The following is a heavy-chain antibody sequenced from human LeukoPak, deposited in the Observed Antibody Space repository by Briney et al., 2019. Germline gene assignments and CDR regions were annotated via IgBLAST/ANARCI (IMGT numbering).Heavy chain of an antibody. D-gene: IGHD5-12*01. CDR1: GFTFSDYY. Sequence: GGSLRLSCAASGFTFSDYYMSWIRQAPGKGLEWVSDISSSGSTIYYADSVKGRFTISRDNAKNSLYLQMNSLRAEDTAVYYCARDRGYDWPYGAFDIWGQGTMVTVSS. V-gene: IGHV3-11*01. J-gene: IGHJ3*02. CDR3: ARDRGYDWPYGAFDI. CDR2: ISSSGSTI.